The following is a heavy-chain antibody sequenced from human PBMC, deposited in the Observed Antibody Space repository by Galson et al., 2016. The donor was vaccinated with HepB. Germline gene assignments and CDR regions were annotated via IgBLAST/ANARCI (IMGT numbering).Heavy chain of an antibody. CDR1: GFTFSSYT. CDR2: ISSSSSSI. J-gene: IGHJ2*01. CDR3: ATKYCSGGSCYSAAPGYWYFDL. Sequence: SLRLSCAASGFTFSSYTMNWVRQAPGKGLEWVSYISSSSSSIYYADSVKGRFTISRDNATNSMHLQMNSLGDEDTDVYYCATKYCSGGSCYSAAPGYWYFDLWGRGTLVTVSS. V-gene: IGHV3-48*02. D-gene: IGHD2-15*01.